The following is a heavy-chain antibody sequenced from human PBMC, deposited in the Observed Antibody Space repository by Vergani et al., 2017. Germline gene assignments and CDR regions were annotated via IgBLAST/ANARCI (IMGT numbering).Heavy chain of an antibody. Sequence: QVQLVQSGAEVKKPGASVKVSCKASGYTFTSYYMHWVRQAPGQGLEWMGIINPSGGSTSYAQKFQGRVTMTRDTSTSTVYMELSSLRSEDTAVYYCARTIEDIVVVPAAEYYYYYYGMDVWGQGTTVTVSS. CDR1: GYTFTSYY. J-gene: IGHJ6*02. D-gene: IGHD2-2*01. V-gene: IGHV1-46*01. CDR2: INPSGGST. CDR3: ARTIEDIVVVPAAEYYYYYYGMDV.